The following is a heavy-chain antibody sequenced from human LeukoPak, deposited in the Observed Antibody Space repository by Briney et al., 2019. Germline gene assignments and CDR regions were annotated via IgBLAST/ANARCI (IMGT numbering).Heavy chain of an antibody. V-gene: IGHV1-2*06. CDR3: ARPKYYYDSSGQHYYFDY. CDR2: INPNSGGT. CDR1: GYTFTGYY. J-gene: IGHJ4*02. Sequence: GASVKVSCKASGYTFTGYYMHWVRQAPGQGLEWMGRINPNSGGTNYAQKFQGRVTMTRDTSISTAYTELSRLRSDDTAVYYCARPKYYYDSSGQHYYFDYWGQGTLVTVSS. D-gene: IGHD3-22*01.